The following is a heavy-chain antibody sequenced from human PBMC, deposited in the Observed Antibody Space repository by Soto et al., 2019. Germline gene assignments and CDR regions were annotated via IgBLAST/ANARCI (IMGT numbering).Heavy chain of an antibody. D-gene: IGHD6-13*01. CDR2: IWYDGSNK. CDR3: ARGWAGNYYYGMDV. J-gene: IGHJ6*02. Sequence: GGSLRLSCAASGFTFSSYGMHWVRQAPGKGLEWVAVIWYDGSNKYYADSVKGRFTISRDNSKNTLYLQMNSLRAEDTAVYYCARGWAGNYYYGMDVWGQGTTVTVSS. CDR1: GFTFSSYG. V-gene: IGHV3-33*01.